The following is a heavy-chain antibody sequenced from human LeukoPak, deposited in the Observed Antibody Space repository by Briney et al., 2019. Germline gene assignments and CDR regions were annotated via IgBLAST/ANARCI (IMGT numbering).Heavy chain of an antibody. V-gene: IGHV3-53*01. CDR3: ARDSSLSGFLY. D-gene: IGHD3-22*01. CDR2: IYSGGRT. CDR1: GFTVSNSY. J-gene: IGHJ4*02. Sequence: GGSLRLSCAASGFTVSNSYMSWVRQAPGKGLECVSLIYSGGRTYYTDSVKGRFTISRDNSKNTLYLQMNSLRAEDTAVYYCARDSSLSGFLYWGQGTLVTVSS.